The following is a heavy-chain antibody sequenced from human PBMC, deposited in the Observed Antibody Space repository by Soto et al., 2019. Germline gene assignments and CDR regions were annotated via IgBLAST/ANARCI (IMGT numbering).Heavy chain of an antibody. CDR1: GGSISSGGYY. CDR3: ASQSPETGRLAHYFDY. Sequence: PSETLSLTCAVSGGSISSGGYYWSWIRQHPGKGLEWIGYIYYSGSTYYNPSLKSRVTISVDTSKNQFSLKLSSVTAADTAVYYCASQSPETGRLAHYFDYWGQGTLVTVSS. V-gene: IGHV4-31*11. D-gene: IGHD3-9*01. J-gene: IGHJ4*02. CDR2: IYYSGST.